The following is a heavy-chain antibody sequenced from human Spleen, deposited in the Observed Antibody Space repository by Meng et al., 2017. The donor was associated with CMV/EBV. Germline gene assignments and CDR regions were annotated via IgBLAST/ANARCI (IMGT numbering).Heavy chain of an antibody. J-gene: IGHJ4*02. CDR3: AKDFFLRGYSYGYGY. D-gene: IGHD5-18*01. V-gene: IGHV3-74*01. Sequence: GESLKISCAASGFTFSSYWMHWVRQAPGKGLVWVSRINSDGSSTSYADSVKGRFTISRDNAKNTLYLQMNSLRAEDTAVYYCAKDFFLRGYSYGYGYWGQGTLVTVSS. CDR1: GFTFSSYW. CDR2: INSDGSST.